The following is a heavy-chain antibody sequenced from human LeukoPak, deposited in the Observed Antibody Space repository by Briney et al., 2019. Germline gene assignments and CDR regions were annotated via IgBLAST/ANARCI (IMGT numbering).Heavy chain of an antibody. Sequence: GGSLRLSCAASGFTFSGSAMHWVRQASGKGLEWVGRIRSKANSCATAYAASVKGRFTISRDDSKNTAYLQMNSLKTEDTAVYYCTSPHDYGDYWGQGTLVTVSS. CDR1: GFTFSGSA. CDR2: IRSKANSCAT. J-gene: IGHJ4*02. CDR3: TSPHDYGDY. V-gene: IGHV3-73*01.